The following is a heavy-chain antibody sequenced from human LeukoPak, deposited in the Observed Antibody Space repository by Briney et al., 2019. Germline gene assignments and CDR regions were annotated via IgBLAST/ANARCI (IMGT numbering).Heavy chain of an antibody. Sequence: SETLSLTCTVSGGSISSSSYYWGWIRQPPGKGLEWIGSIYYSGSTYYNPSLKSRVTISVDTSKNQFSLKLSSVTAADTAVYYCARDLVLGYCTNGVCSSYDYWGQGTLVTVSS. J-gene: IGHJ4*02. CDR2: IYYSGST. V-gene: IGHV4-39*07. CDR1: GGSISSSSYY. D-gene: IGHD2-8*01. CDR3: ARDLVLGYCTNGVCSSYDY.